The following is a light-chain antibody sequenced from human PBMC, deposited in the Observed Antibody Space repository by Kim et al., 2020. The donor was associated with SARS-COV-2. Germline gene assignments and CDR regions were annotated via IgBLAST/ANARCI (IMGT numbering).Light chain of an antibody. CDR3: SSYAGSNNLV. CDR1: SSDVGASNY. V-gene: IGLV2-8*01. J-gene: IGLJ3*02. Sequence: SVPISSTGTSSDVGASNYLYWFQQHPGQAPKLMIYEVSKRPSGVPDRFSGSKSGNAASLTVSGLQAEDEADYYCSSYAGSNNLVFGGGTKLTVL. CDR2: EVS.